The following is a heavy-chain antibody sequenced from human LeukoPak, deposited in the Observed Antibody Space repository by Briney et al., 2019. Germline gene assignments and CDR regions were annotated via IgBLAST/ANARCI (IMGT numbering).Heavy chain of an antibody. D-gene: IGHD3-22*01. J-gene: IGHJ3*01. CDR1: GGSISSTSYY. CDR3: AKAGVRYFDSSGLYAFDF. Sequence: SETLSLTCAVSGGSISSTSYYWAWIRQPPGKGLEWIGTIYYSGSTYHNPSLKSRITLSVDTSRNQFSLRLSSVDAADTAVYYCAKAGVRYFDSSGLYAFDFWGQGTTVTVSS. CDR2: IYYSGST. V-gene: IGHV4-39*01.